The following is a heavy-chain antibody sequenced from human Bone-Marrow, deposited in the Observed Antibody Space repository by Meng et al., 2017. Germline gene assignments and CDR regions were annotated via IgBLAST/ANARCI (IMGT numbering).Heavy chain of an antibody. Sequence: GGSLRLSCKGSGYSFTSYWIGWVRQMPGKGLEWMGIIYPGDSDTRYSPSFQGQVTISADKSISTACLQWSSLKASDTAMYYCALTTVVTPAVIAFDIWGQGTMVTVSS. J-gene: IGHJ3*02. D-gene: IGHD4-23*01. CDR2: IYPGDSDT. CDR1: GYSFTSYW. V-gene: IGHV5-51*01. CDR3: ALTTVVTPAVIAFDI.